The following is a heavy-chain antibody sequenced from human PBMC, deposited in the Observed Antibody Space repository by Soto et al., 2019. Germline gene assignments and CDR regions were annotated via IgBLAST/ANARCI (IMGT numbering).Heavy chain of an antibody. CDR2: IYSGGST. CDR3: ARDPWASDY. V-gene: IGHV3-66*01. Sequence: EVQLVESGGGLVQPGGSLRLSCAASGFTVSTKYMSWVRQAPGKGLEWVSVIYSGGSTFYADSLRGRFTISRDNSKNTVNIQMNSLSAEDTAVYYCARDPWASDYWGQGTLVTVSS. J-gene: IGHJ4*02. CDR1: GFTVSTKY. D-gene: IGHD3-16*01.